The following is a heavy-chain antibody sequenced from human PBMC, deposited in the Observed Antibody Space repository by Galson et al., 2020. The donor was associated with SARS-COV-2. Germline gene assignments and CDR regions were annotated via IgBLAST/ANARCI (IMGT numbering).Heavy chain of an antibody. D-gene: IGHD2-15*01. CDR3: ARDVGCSGGSCSHAYYYYGMDV. CDR1: GFTFSSYE. CDR2: ISSSGSTI. Sequence: PGGSLRLSCAASGFTFSSYEMNWVRQAPGKGLEWVSYISSSGSTIYYADSVKGRFTISRDNAKNSLYLQMNSLRAEDTAVYYCARDVGCSGGSCSHAYYYYGMDVWGQGTTVTVSS. J-gene: IGHJ6*02. V-gene: IGHV3-48*03.